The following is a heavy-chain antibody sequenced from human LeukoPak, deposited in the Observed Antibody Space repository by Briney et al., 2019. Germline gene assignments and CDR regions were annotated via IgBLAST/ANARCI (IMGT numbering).Heavy chain of an antibody. V-gene: IGHV3-48*02. CDR3: ARDSYGSSGYYYVSDY. CDR2: ISYSSSAI. Sequence: GGSLKLSCAASGFTFSTYSMNWVRQAPGKGLEWVSYISYSSSAIYYADSVKGRFTISRDNAKNSLYLRMNSLRDEDTAVYYCARDSYGSSGYYYVSDYWGQGTLVTVSS. CDR1: GFTFSTYS. D-gene: IGHD3-22*01. J-gene: IGHJ4*02.